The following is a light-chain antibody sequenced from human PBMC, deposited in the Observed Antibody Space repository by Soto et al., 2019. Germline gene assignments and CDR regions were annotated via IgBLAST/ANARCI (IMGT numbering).Light chain of an antibody. CDR2: GAS. V-gene: IGKV3-15*01. CDR3: QQYNNWHPMT. CDR1: QSVSSN. Sequence: EIVMTQSPATLSVSPGERATLSCRASQSVSSNLAWYQQKPGQAPRLLIYGASTRATSSPARFSGSGSGTEFTLTISSLQSEDFAVYYCQQYNNWHPMTFGQGTKVEIK. J-gene: IGKJ1*01.